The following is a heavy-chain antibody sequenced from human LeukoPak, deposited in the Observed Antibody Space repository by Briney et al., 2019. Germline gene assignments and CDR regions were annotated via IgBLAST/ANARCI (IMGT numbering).Heavy chain of an antibody. CDR3: ARTRYIPLDDY. CDR2: IDPSDSET. Sequence: GESLKISCKGSGYSFTSYWISRVRQMPGKGLGWMGRIDPSDSETNYSPSFQGHVTISSDKSISTAYLQWSSLKASDTAMYYCARTRYIPLDDYWGQGTLITVS. D-gene: IGHD1-1*01. V-gene: IGHV5-10-1*01. CDR1: GYSFTSYW. J-gene: IGHJ4*02.